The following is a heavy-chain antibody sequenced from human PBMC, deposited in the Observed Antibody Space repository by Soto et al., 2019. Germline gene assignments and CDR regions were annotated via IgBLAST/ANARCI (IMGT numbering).Heavy chain of an antibody. D-gene: IGHD6-19*01. CDR3: ARDLFRLYSSGWYPNVMDV. CDR2: INPNSGGT. V-gene: IGHV1-2*04. J-gene: IGHJ6*02. CDR1: GYTSTGYY. Sequence: AAVKVSCKASGYTSTGYYMHWVRQAPGQGLEWMGWINPNSGGTNYAQKFQGWVTMTRDTSISTAYMELSRLRSDDTAVYYCARDLFRLYSSGWYPNVMDVWGQGTTVTVSS.